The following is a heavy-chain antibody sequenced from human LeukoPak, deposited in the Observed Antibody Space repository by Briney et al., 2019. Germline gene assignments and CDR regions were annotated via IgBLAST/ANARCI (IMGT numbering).Heavy chain of an antibody. CDR3: ALVGATNWFDP. V-gene: IGHV4-4*02. CDR2: IYHSGST. J-gene: IGHJ5*02. Sequence: SGTLSLTCAVSGGSISSSNWWSWVRQPPGKGLEWIGEIYHSGSTNYNPSLNSRVTISVDKSKNQFSLKLSSVTAADTAVYYCALVGATNWFDPWGQGTLVTVSS. D-gene: IGHD1-26*01. CDR1: GGSISSSNW.